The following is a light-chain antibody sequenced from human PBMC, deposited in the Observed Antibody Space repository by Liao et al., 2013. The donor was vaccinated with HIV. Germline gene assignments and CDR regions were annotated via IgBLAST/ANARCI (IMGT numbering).Light chain of an antibody. Sequence: SYELTQAPSVSVAPGKTARITCGRNNIGSKSVHWYQQKPGQAPVLVIYYDSDRPSGIPERFSGSNSGNTATLTISRVEAGDSSSDHVVFGGGTKLTVL. CDR3: V. J-gene: IGLJ2*01. CDR2: YDS. CDR1: NIGSKS. V-gene: IGLV3-21*01.